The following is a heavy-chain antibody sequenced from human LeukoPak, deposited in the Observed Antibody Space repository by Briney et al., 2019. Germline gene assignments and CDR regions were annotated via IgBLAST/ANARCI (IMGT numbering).Heavy chain of an antibody. J-gene: IGHJ4*02. CDR3: AKEGRSSSWYDRSSDNYFDY. CDR1: GFTFSSYG. CDR2: ISGSGGST. V-gene: IGHV3-23*01. Sequence: GGSLRLSCAASGFTFSSYGMSWVRQAPGKGLEWVSAISGSGGSTYYADSVKGRFTISRDNSKNTLYLQMNSLRAEDTAVYYCAKEGRSSSWYDRSSDNYFDYWGQGTLVTVSS. D-gene: IGHD6-13*01.